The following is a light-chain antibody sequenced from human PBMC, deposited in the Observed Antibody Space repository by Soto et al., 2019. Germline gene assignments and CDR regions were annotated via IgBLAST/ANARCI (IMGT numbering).Light chain of an antibody. CDR2: GTS. CDR1: QVLNNKY. CDR3: QQYFDVPRT. V-gene: IGKV3-20*01. Sequence: EIVLTQSPGTLSLSPGERATLFCRASQVLNNKYLAWYQQKPGQAPRLVMYGTSRRATGIPDRFSGSGSGTDFTLTISRLEAEDFAVYYCQQYFDVPRTFGQGTQVEVK. J-gene: IGKJ1*01.